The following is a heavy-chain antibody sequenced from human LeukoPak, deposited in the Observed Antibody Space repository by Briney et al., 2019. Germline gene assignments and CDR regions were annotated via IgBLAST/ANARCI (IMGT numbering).Heavy chain of an antibody. CDR1: GFTFSSYG. J-gene: IGHJ4*02. CDR3: AKDLRGIAARGLDN. V-gene: IGHV3-30*02. Sequence: GGSLRPSCAASGFTFSSYGMHWVRQAPGKGLEWVAFIRYDGSNKYYADSVKGRFTISRDNSKNTLYLQMNSLRAEDTAVYYCAKDLRGIAARGLDNWGQGTLVTVSS. D-gene: IGHD6-6*01. CDR2: IRYDGSNK.